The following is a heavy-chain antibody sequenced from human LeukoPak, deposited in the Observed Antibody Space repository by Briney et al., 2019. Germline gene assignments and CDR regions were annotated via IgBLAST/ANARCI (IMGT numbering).Heavy chain of an antibody. J-gene: IGHJ4*02. CDR1: GGSFSGYY. V-gene: IGHV4-34*01. D-gene: IGHD6-6*01. CDR2: INHSGST. CDR3: ARAPSSLGIPEGYFDY. Sequence: TLSLTCAVYGGSFSGYYWSWIRQPPGKGLEWIGEINHSGSTNYNPSLKSRVTISVDTSKNQFSLKLSSVTAANTAVYYCARAPSSLGIPEGYFDYWGQGTLVTVSS.